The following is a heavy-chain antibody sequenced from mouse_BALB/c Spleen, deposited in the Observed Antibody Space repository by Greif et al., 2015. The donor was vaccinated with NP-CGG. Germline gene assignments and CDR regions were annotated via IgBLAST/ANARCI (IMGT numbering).Heavy chain of an antibody. V-gene: IGHV1-7*01. CDR1: GYTFTSYW. Sequence: ESGAELAKPGASVKMSCKASGYTFTSYWMHWVKQRPGQGLEWIGYINPSTGYTEYNQKFKDKATLIADKSSSTAYMQLSSLTSEDSAVYYCTSSYYYGSSYYAMDYWGQGTSVTVSS. D-gene: IGHD1-1*01. J-gene: IGHJ4*01. CDR2: INPSTGYT. CDR3: TSSYYYGSSYYAMDY.